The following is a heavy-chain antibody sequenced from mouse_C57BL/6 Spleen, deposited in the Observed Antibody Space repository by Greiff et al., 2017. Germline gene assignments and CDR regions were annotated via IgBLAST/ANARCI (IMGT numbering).Heavy chain of an antibody. CDR2: IYPGSGSI. D-gene: IGHD2-1*01. Sequence: QVQLQQSGAELVKPGASVKLSCKASGYTFTEYTIHWVKQRSGQGLEWIGWIYPGSGSIKYNEKFKDKATLTADKSSSTVYMELSRLTSEDSAVYFCARHEESIYYGNLNWYFDVWGTGTTVTVSS. J-gene: IGHJ1*03. V-gene: IGHV1-62-2*01. CDR3: ARHEESIYYGNLNWYFDV. CDR1: GYTFTEYT.